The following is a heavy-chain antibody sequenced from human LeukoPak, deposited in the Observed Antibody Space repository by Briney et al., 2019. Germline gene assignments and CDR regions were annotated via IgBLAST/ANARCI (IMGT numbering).Heavy chain of an antibody. CDR2: INEDGSQT. CDR1: GFTFSRFS. D-gene: IGHD3-10*01. V-gene: IGHV3-7*01. CDR3: ATGRSGGS. J-gene: IGHJ5*02. Sequence: PGGSLRLSCTASGFTFSRFSMTWVRQAPGKGLEWVANINEDGSQTYYVDSVKGQFTISRDNAKNSLYLQINSLRVEDTAMYYCATGRSGGSWGQGTLVIVSP.